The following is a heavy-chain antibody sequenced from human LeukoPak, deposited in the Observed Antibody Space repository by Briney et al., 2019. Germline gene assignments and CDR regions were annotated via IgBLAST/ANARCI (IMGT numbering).Heavy chain of an antibody. D-gene: IGHD3-10*01. Sequence: PSETLSLTCTVSGGSISSSSYYWGWIRQPPGKGLEWIGSIYYSGSTYYNPSLKSRVTISVDTSKNQFSLKLSSVTAADTAVYYCARDLAGRSGAFDIWGQGTMVTVSS. CDR2: IYYSGST. CDR1: GGSISSSSYY. J-gene: IGHJ3*02. V-gene: IGHV4-39*07. CDR3: ARDLAGRSGAFDI.